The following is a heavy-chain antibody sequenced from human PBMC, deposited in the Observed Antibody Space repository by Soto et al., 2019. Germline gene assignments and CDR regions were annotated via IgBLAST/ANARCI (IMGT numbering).Heavy chain of an antibody. Sequence: GGSLRLSCAASGFTFSSYGMHWVRQAPGKGLEWVAVIWYDGSNKYYADSVKGRFTISRDNAKNTLYLQMNSLRAEDTAVYYCARDREAYGSGSHYYYYYGMDVWGPGTTVTVSS. V-gene: IGHV3-33*01. CDR1: GFTFSSYG. CDR2: IWYDGSNK. D-gene: IGHD3-10*01. J-gene: IGHJ6*02. CDR3: ARDREAYGSGSHYYYYYGMDV.